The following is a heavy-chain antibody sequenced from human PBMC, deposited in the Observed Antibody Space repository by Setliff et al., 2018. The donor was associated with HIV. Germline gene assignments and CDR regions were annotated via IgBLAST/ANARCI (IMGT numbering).Heavy chain of an antibody. J-gene: IGHJ4*02. D-gene: IGHD1-26*01. CDR2: MYYGGST. V-gene: IGHV4-59*01. CDR3: ARGNYYAYGLDY. CDR1: GGSFRVYY. Sequence: SETLSLTCTVSGGSFRVYYGTWVRQPPGKGLEWIGNMYYGGSTNSNPSLKSRVTMSIDASKNQFSLNLRSVTAADTATYYCARGNYYAYGLDYWGQGTLVTVSS.